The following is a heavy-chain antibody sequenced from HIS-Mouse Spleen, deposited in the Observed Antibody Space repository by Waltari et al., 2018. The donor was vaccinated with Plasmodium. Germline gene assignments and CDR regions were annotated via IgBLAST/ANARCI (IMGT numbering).Heavy chain of an antibody. CDR1: GFTFSSYS. J-gene: IGHJ2*01. Sequence: EVQLVESGGGLVKPGGSLRLSCAASGFTFSSYSMNWVRQAPGKGLGWVSSISSSSSYIYYADSVKGRFTISRDNAKNSLYLQMNSLRAEDTAVYYCAREDILTGYYNDYWYFDLWGRGTLVTVSS. CDR2: ISSSSSYI. D-gene: IGHD3-9*01. CDR3: AREDILTGYYNDYWYFDL. V-gene: IGHV3-21*01.